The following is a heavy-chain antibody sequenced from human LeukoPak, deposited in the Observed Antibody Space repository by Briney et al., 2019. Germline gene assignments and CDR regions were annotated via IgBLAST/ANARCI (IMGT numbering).Heavy chain of an antibody. CDR3: ARDTSPSGSYYNWFDP. CDR1: GGSISSYY. D-gene: IGHD1-26*01. J-gene: IGHJ5*02. Sequence: SETLSLTCTVSGGSISSYYWSWIRQPAGKGLEWIGRIYTSGSTNYNPSLKSRVTMSVDTSKNQFSLKLSSVTAADTAVYYCARDTSPSGSYYNWFDPWGQGTLVTVSS. V-gene: IGHV4-4*07. CDR2: IYTSGST.